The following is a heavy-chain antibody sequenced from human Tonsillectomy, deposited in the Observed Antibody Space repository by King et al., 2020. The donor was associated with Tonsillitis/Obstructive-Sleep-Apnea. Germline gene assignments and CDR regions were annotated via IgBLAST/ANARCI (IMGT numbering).Heavy chain of an antibody. CDR1: GFTFSSYA. CDR3: ARLGI. CDR2: ISYDGSNK. Sequence: QLVQSGGGVVQPGRSLRLSCAASGFTFSSYAMHWVRQAPGKGLEWGAVISYDGSNKYYTDSVKGRFTISRDNSKNTLYLQMNSLRAEDTAVYYCARLGIWGQGTMVTVSS. V-gene: IGHV3-30*10. J-gene: IGHJ3*02.